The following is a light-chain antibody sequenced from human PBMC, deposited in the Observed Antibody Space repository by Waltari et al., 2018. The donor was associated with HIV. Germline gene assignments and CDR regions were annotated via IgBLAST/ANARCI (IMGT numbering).Light chain of an antibody. CDR3: QHYDNFHWT. V-gene: IGKV3-20*01. CDR2: GAS. Sequence: EILLTQSPGTLSLSPGQEATLSCRASQSVTGSYVAWYQQRPGHPPRLLIYGASSRTSGIPDRFSGSGSGIQFTLTIRRLEPEDFAVYYCQHYDNFHWTFGQGTRVEVK. CDR1: QSVTGSY. J-gene: IGKJ1*01.